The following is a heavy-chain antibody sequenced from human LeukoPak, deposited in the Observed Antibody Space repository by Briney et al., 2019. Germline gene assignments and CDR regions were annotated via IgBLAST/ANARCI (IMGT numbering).Heavy chain of an antibody. V-gene: IGHV3-23*01. CDR2: ISSSAGST. J-gene: IGHJ3*01. D-gene: IGHD3-22*01. CDR3: AKLYDSSGYSLFDL. Sequence: GGCLTPSCAASGYTFNNYGMSWVRQAPGKGLEWVSTISSSAGSTYYADSVKGRFAISRDNSKNTLYLQMNSLRAEDTAVYYCAKLYDSSGYSLFDLWGQGTMVTVSS. CDR1: GYTFNNYG.